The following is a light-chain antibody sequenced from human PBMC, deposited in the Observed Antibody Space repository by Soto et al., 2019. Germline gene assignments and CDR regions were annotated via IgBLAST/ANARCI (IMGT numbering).Light chain of an antibody. CDR3: QSYDSSMSGYV. V-gene: IGLV1-40*01. J-gene: IGLJ1*01. CDR1: ISDIVAGYD. Sequence: QSVLTQPPSVSGAPGQRVTISCTGSISDIVAGYDVHWYQQLPVTAPKLLIYGNNNRPSGVPDRFSGSKSGTSASLAITGLQAEDEADYYCQSYDSSMSGYVFGTGTKVTVL. CDR2: GNN.